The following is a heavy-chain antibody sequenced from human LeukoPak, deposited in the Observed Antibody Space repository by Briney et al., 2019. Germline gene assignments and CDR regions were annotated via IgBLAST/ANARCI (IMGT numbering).Heavy chain of an antibody. Sequence: GGSLRLSCAGSRFSFSKYAMSWVRQAPGKGLEWVSVINDSGTSKHYADSVKGRFTISRDNSKNTLYLQMNSLRAEDTAVYYCASSRIYDFWSGPHYWGQGTLVTVSS. CDR2: INDSGTSK. CDR3: ASSRIYDFWSGPHY. D-gene: IGHD3-3*01. J-gene: IGHJ4*02. CDR1: RFSFSKYA. V-gene: IGHV3-23*01.